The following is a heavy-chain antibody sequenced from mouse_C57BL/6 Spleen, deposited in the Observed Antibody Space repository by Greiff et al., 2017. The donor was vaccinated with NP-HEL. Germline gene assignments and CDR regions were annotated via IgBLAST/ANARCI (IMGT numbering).Heavy chain of an antibody. CDR3: ARPVQRYFDV. J-gene: IGHJ1*03. V-gene: IGHV5-17*01. CDR2: IRSGSSTI. CDR1: GFTFSDYG. Sequence: DVMLVESGGGLVKPGGSLKLSCAASGFTFSDYGMHWVRQAPEKGLEWVAYIRSGSSTIYYADTVKGRFTISRDNAKNTLFLQMTSLRSEDTAMYYCARPVQRYFDVWGTGTTVTVSS.